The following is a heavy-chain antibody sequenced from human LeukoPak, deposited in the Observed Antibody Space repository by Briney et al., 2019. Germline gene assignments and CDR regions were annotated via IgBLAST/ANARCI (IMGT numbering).Heavy chain of an antibody. J-gene: IGHJ4*02. CDR1: GYSLTELS. Sequence: GASVKVSCKVSGYSLTELSMYWVRQAPGKGLEWMGGFDPEDGETMYAQKLQGRVTMTEDTSTDTAYMELSSLRSEDTAVYYCARPRGRRLYYFDYWGQGTLVTVSS. CDR2: FDPEDGET. CDR3: ARPRGRRLYYFDY. V-gene: IGHV1-24*01. D-gene: IGHD6-25*01.